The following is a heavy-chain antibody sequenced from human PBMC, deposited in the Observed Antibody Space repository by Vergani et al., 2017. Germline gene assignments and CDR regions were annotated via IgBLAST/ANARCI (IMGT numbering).Heavy chain of an antibody. D-gene: IGHD6-13*01. Sequence: EVQLVESGGGLVKPGGSLRLFCAASGFSFSSYSMNWVRQAPGKGLEWVASISGSSSYVFYRDSVEGRFTITRDNAKKSVYLQMNSLRAEDTALYYCVKDIAASGNYWYFDLWGRGTLVTVSS. J-gene: IGHJ2*01. CDR3: VKDIAASGNYWYFDL. CDR2: ISGSSSYV. CDR1: GFSFSSYS. V-gene: IGHV3-21*02.